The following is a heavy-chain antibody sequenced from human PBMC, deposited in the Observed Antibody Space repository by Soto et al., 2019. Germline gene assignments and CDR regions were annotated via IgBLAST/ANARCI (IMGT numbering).Heavy chain of an antibody. CDR2: INHSGST. D-gene: IGHD3-10*01. CDR3: ARGTYGSGSYYNRRVWFDP. Sequence: SETLSLTCAVYGGSFSGYYWSWIRQPPGKGLEWIGEINHSGSTNYNPSLKSRVTISVDTSKNQFSLKLSSVTAADTAVYYCARGTYGSGSYYNRRVWFDPWGQGTLVTVSS. V-gene: IGHV4-34*01. CDR1: GGSFSGYY. J-gene: IGHJ5*02.